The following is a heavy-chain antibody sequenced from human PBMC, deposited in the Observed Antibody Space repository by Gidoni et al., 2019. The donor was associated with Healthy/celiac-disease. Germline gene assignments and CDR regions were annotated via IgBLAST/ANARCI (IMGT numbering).Heavy chain of an antibody. J-gene: IGHJ4*02. Sequence: EVQLLESGGGLVPPGGSLRLSCAASGFTFSSYAMSWVRQAPGKGLEWVSAISGSGGSTYYADSVKGRFTISRENSKNTRYLKMNSLRAEDTAVYYCAKGIAVAGTFDYWGQGTLVTVSS. CDR2: ISGSGGST. V-gene: IGHV3-23*01. CDR1: GFTFSSYA. D-gene: IGHD6-19*01. CDR3: AKGIAVAGTFDY.